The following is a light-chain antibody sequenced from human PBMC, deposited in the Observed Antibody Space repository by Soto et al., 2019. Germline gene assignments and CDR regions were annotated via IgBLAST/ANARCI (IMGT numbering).Light chain of an antibody. CDR1: SSDVGAYNH. J-gene: IGLJ2*01. Sequence: QSALTQPRSVSGSPGQSVTISCTGTSSDVGAYNHVSWYQQHPGKAPKLVIYEVTERPSGVPDRFSGSKSGSTASLTISGLQADDGGDFYCCSFSATSHVVFGGGTQLTVL. CDR2: EVT. CDR3: CSFSATSHVV. V-gene: IGLV2-11*01.